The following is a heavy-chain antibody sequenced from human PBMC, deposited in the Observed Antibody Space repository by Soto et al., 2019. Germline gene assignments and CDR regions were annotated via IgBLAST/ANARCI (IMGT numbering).Heavy chain of an antibody. J-gene: IGHJ5*02. CDR1: GYTFTSHW. CDR3: VRVWLVGATSLSNAWFDP. D-gene: IGHD1-26*01. CDR2: IYPGDSDT. V-gene: IGHV5-51*01. Sequence: PGESLKICCKGSGYTFTSHWICWVRQMPWKGLEWMGIIYPGDSDTRYSPSFQRQVIISADKSITTAYLQWSSLKASDTAMYYCVRVWLVGATSLSNAWFDPWGQGTLVTVSS.